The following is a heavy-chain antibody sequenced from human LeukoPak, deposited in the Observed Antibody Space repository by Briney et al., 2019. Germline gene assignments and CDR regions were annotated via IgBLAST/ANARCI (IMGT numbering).Heavy chain of an antibody. V-gene: IGHV3-23*01. J-gene: IGHJ3*02. CDR1: GFTFSSYA. CDR3: AKCLYSGNYFDAFDI. D-gene: IGHD1-26*01. CDR2: ISGSGSNT. Sequence: PGGSLRLSCAASGFTFSSYAMSWVRQTPGKGLEWVSFISGSGSNTYYADSVKGRFTISRDNFKNTLYLQMNSLRAEDTAIYYCAKCLYSGNYFDAFDIWGQGTMVTASS.